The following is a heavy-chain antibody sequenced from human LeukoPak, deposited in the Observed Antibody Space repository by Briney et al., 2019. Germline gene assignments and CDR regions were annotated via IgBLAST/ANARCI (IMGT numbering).Heavy chain of an antibody. V-gene: IGHV4-4*07. J-gene: IGHJ5*02. CDR2: IYTSGST. Sequence: PSETLSLTCTVSGGSISSYYWSWIRQPAGKGLEWIGRIYTSGSTNYNPSLKSRVTMSVDTSKNQFSLKLSSVTAADTAVYYCARSPYYCSSTSCYLYNWFDPWGQGTLVTVSS. CDR1: GGSISSYY. CDR3: ARSPYYCSSTSCYLYNWFDP. D-gene: IGHD2-2*01.